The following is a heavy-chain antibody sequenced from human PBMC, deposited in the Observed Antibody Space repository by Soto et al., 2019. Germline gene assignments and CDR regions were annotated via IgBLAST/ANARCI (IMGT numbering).Heavy chain of an antibody. V-gene: IGHV3-74*01. CDR2: INSDGSST. Sequence: EVQLVESGGGLVQPGGSLRLSCAASGFTFSSYWMHWVRQAPGKGLLWVSRINSDGSSTSYAGSVKGRFTISRDNAKNTLYLQMNSLRAEDTAVYYCVRTSLVVAAATREDYWGQGTLVTVSS. D-gene: IGHD2-15*01. CDR3: VRTSLVVAAATREDY. CDR1: GFTFSSYW. J-gene: IGHJ4*02.